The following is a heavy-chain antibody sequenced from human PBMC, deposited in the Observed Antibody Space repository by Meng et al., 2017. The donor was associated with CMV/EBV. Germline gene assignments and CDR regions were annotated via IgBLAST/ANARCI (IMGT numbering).Heavy chain of an antibody. D-gene: IGHD3-3*01. CDR1: GFTFSSYW. Sequence: GESLKISCAASGFTFSSYWMSWVRQAPGKGLEWVANIKQGGSEKYYVDSVKGRFTISRDNAKNSLYLQMNSLRAEDTAVYYCARDQVLYDFWSGYYYYGMDVWGQGTTVTVSS. CDR2: IKQGGSEK. J-gene: IGHJ6*02. V-gene: IGHV3-7*01. CDR3: ARDQVLYDFWSGYYYYGMDV.